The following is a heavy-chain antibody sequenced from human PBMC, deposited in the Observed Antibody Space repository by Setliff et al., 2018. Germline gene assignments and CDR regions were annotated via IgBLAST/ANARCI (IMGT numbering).Heavy chain of an antibody. CDR2: INAGNGNT. Sequence: ASVKVSCKASGYTFTSYAMHWVRQAPGQRLEWMGWINAGNGNTKYSQEFQGRVTMTRNTSISTAYMELSSLRSEDTAVYYCARGAPGRYCSGGSCSYFDYWGQGILVTVSS. CDR1: GYTFTSYA. V-gene: IGHV1-3*03. CDR3: ARGAPGRYCSGGSCSYFDY. D-gene: IGHD2-15*01. J-gene: IGHJ4*02.